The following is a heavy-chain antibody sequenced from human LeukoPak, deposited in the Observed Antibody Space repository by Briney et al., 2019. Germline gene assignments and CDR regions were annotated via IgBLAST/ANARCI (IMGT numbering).Heavy chain of an antibody. J-gene: IGHJ4*02. V-gene: IGHV3-53*01. CDR1: GFTVSSNY. Sequence: GGSLRLSCAASGFTVSSNYMSWVRQAPGKGLEWVSVIYSGGSTYYADSVKGRFTISRDNSKNTLYLQMNSLRAEDTAVYYCAKDHTDPAPGDYWGQGTLVTVSS. D-gene: IGHD3-10*01. CDR2: IYSGGST. CDR3: AKDHTDPAPGDY.